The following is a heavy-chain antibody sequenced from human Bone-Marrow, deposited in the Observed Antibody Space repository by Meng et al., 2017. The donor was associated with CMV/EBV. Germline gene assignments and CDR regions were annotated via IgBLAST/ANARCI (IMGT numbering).Heavy chain of an antibody. Sequence: STFTGYYMHWVRQAPGQGLEWMGWINPNSGGTNYAQKFQGRVTMTRDTSISTAYMELSRLRSDDTAVYYCAREEIFGVVIEGNWFDPWGQGTLVTVSS. V-gene: IGHV1-2*02. D-gene: IGHD3-3*01. CDR1: STFTGYY. CDR2: INPNSGGT. CDR3: AREEIFGVVIEGNWFDP. J-gene: IGHJ5*02.